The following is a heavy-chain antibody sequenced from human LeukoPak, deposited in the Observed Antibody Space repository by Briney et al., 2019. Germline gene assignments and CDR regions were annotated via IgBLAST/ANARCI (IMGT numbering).Heavy chain of an antibody. J-gene: IGHJ6*02. CDR2: IIPIFGTA. CDR3: ARGMKNLKYGDYVFYLYYYYYGMDV. D-gene: IGHD4-17*01. Sequence: SVTVSCTASGGTFSSYAISWVRQAPGQGLEWMGGIIPIFGTANYAQKFQGRVTITADESTSTAYMELSSLRSEDTAVYYCARGMKNLKYGDYVFYLYYYYYGMDVWAKGPRSPSP. V-gene: IGHV1-69*01. CDR1: GGTFSSYA.